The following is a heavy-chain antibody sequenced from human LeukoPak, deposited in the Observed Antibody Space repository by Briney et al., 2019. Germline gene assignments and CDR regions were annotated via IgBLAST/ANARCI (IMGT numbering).Heavy chain of an antibody. CDR1: GGSISSYY. CDR3: ARGDYGDYVGYFDY. J-gene: IGHJ4*02. D-gene: IGHD4-17*01. Sequence: SETLSLTCTVSGGSISSYYWSWIRQPAGKGLEWIGRIYTSGTTHYNPSLKSRVTISVDTSKNQFSLKLSSVTAADTAVYYCARGDYGDYVGYFDYWGQGTLVTVSS. V-gene: IGHV4-4*07. CDR2: IYTSGTT.